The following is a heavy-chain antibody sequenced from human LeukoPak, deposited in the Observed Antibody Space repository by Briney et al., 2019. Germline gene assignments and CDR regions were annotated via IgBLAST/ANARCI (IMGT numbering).Heavy chain of an antibody. V-gene: IGHV3-43*02. Sequence: GGSLRLSCVASGLPIAAFAMHWVRQAPGKGLEWVSLISGDGVITFYADSVKGRFSISRDNSKNSLYLEMNSLRTEDAAMYYCAKESGKFDYWGQGTLVAVSS. J-gene: IGHJ4*02. CDR1: GLPIAAFA. CDR3: AKESGKFDY. CDR2: ISGDGVIT.